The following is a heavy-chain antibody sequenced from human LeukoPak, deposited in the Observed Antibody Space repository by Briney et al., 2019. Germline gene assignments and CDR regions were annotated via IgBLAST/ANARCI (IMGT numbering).Heavy chain of an antibody. CDR2: IYSGGST. CDR1: GFSFSIYS. J-gene: IGHJ4*02. V-gene: IGHV3-66*01. CDR3: ALGLVTDY. Sequence: GGSLRLSCAASGFSFSIYSMNWVRQAPGKGLEWVSVIYSGGSTYYADSVKGRFTISRDNSKNTLYLQMNSLRVEDTAVYYCALGLVTDYWGQGTLVTVSS. D-gene: IGHD3-9*01.